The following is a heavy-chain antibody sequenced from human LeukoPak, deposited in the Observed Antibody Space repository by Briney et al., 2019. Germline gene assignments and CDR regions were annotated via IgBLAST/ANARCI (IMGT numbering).Heavy chain of an antibody. J-gene: IGHJ6*03. V-gene: IGHV3-7*01. D-gene: IGHD2-21*01. CDR3: ARARVYSHMDV. CDR2: IKEDGSEK. CDR1: GFTFSNYW. Sequence: PGGSLRLSRAASGFTFSNYWMSWVRQAPGKGLEWVANIKEDGSEKYYVDSVKGRFTISRDNAQNSLYLQMNSLRVEDTAVYYCARARVYSHMDVWGKGTTVTVSS.